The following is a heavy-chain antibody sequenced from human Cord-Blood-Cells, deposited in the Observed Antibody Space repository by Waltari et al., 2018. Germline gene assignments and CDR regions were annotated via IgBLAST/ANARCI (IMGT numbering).Heavy chain of an antibody. D-gene: IGHD2-2*01. J-gene: IGHJ5*02. Sequence: QVQLVQSGAEVKKPGSSVKVSCKASGGTFSSYAISWVRQAPGQGLEWMGRINPILGIANYAQKLQGRVTITADKSTSTAYMELSSLRSEDTAVYYCAGGDLEPAANWFDPWGQGTLVTVSS. CDR3: AGGDLEPAANWFDP. CDR1: GGTFSSYA. V-gene: IGHV1-69*09. CDR2: INPILGIA.